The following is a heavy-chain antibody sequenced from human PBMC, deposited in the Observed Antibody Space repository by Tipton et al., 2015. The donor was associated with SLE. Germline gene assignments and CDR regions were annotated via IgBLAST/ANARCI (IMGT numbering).Heavy chain of an antibody. V-gene: IGHV4-31*03. CDR2: IYYSGNT. D-gene: IGHD1-26*01. Sequence: TLSLTCTVSGGSFSSGSYYWSWIRQFPGRGLEWIGYIYYSGNTYYNPSLQSRVTISVDTSKSQFSLKLSSVTAADTAVYYCARHVRGRSRELRWFDPWGQGTLVTVSS. J-gene: IGHJ5*02. CDR3: ARHVRGRSRELRWFDP. CDR1: GGSFSSGSYY.